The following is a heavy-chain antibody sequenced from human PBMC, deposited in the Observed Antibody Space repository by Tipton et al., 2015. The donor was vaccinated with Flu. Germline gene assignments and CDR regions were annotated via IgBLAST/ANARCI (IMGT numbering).Heavy chain of an antibody. CDR2: ISGNGGNI. J-gene: IGHJ4*02. V-gene: IGHV3-64*01. D-gene: IGHD6-19*01. Sequence: SLRLSCAASGFTFNNFAMHWVRQAPGKGLEYVSAISGNGGNIYYANSVKGRFIISRDNSKDTLYLRMGGLRPEDTAVYFCARVRGSSVSAIYFDYWGQGTLVTVSS. CDR3: ARVRGSSVSAIYFDY. CDR1: GFTFNNFA.